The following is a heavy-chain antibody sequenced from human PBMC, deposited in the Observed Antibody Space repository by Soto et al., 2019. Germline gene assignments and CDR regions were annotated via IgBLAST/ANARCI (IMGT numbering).Heavy chain of an antibody. D-gene: IGHD2-2*01. J-gene: IGHJ2*01. CDR2: ISGSGDST. V-gene: IGHV3-23*01. CDR3: AKSAGGYCSTTTCAGNFGYFDL. CDR1: GFTFSSYA. Sequence: EVQLLESGGGLVQPGGSLRLSCAASGFTFSSYAMSWVRQAPGKGLEWVSGISGSGDSTYYADSVKGRFTISRDNSKSTLYLQMNSLRADDTAVYYCAKSAGGYCSTTTCAGNFGYFDLGGRGTLVTVSS.